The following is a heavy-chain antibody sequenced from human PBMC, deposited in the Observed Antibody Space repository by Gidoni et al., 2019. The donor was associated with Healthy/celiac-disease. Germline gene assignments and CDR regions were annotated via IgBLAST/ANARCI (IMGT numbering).Heavy chain of an antibody. D-gene: IGHD2-2*01. Sequence: EVPLLESGGGLVQPGGSVRLSCAASGFTFRSYAMSWVRQALGKGLEWVSAIRGSGGSTYYADSVKGRFTISRDNSKNTLYLQMNSLRAEDTAVYYCAKDKGRGYQLLREFDYWGQGTLVTVSS. CDR3: AKDKGRGYQLLREFDY. CDR1: GFTFRSYA. J-gene: IGHJ4*02. CDR2: IRGSGGST. V-gene: IGHV3-23*01.